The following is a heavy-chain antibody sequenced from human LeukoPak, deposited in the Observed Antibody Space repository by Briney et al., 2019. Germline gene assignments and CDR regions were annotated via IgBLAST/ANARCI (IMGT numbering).Heavy chain of an antibody. Sequence: GGSLRLSCAASGFTFSSYAMSWVRQAPGKGLEWVSAISGSGGSTYYADSVKGRFTTSRDNSKNTLYLQMNSLRAEDTAVYYCAKEGFYCSGGSCYPDYWGQGTLVTVSS. J-gene: IGHJ4*02. CDR3: AKEGFYCSGGSCYPDY. CDR1: GFTFSSYA. V-gene: IGHV3-23*01. CDR2: ISGSGGST. D-gene: IGHD2-15*01.